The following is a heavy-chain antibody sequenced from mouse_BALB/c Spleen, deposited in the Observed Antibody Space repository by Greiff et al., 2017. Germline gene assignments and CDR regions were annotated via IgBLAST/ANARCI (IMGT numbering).Heavy chain of an antibody. Sequence: EVKLVESGGGLVKPGGSLKLSCAASGFAFSSYDMSWVRQTPEKRLEWVATISSGGSYTYYPDSVKGRFTISRDNAKNTLYLQMSSLKSEDTAMYYCADLYDGYYDYAMDYWGQGTSVTVSS. V-gene: IGHV5-6*03. D-gene: IGHD2-3*01. J-gene: IGHJ4*01. CDR1: GFAFSSYD. CDR2: ISSGGSYT. CDR3: ADLYDGYYDYAMDY.